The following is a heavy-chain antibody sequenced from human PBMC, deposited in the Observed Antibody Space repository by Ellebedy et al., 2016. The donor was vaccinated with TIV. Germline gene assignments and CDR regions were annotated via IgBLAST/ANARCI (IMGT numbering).Heavy chain of an antibody. CDR1: GGSFSGYY. V-gene: IGHV4-34*01. Sequence: GSLRLXXAVYGGSFSGYYWSWIRQPPGKGLEWIGEINNGGSGTYNPSLKSRVTISVDTSKTQFSLKLTSVTAADTAVYYCAMHFSRAFNPWGQGTLVTVSS. CDR3: AMHFSRAFNP. J-gene: IGHJ5*02. CDR2: INNGGSG.